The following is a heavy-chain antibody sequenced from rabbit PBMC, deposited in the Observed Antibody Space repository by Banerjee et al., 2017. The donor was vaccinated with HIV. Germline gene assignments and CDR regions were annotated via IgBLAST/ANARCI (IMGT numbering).Heavy chain of an antibody. CDR2: IYTGSGST. D-gene: IGHD6-1*01. CDR3: ARDRGSGYALGNL. Sequence: QSLEESGGGLVQPEGSLTLTCKASGFSFSSGYDMCWVRQAPGKGLGWIGCIYTGSGSTWYVSWVNGRFTISKTSSTVDLKMTSLTAADTATYFCARDRGSGYALGNLWGPGTLVTVS. J-gene: IGHJ4*01. CDR1: GFSFSSGYD. V-gene: IGHV1S40*01.